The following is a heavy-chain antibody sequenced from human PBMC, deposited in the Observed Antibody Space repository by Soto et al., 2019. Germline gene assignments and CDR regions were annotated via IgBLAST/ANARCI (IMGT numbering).Heavy chain of an antibody. CDR3: ARPTTDNLYSSGWYEFDY. V-gene: IGHV4-39*01. CDR2: IYYSGST. Sequence: SETLSLTSTVSGGSISSSSYYWGWIRQPPGKGLEWIGSIYYSGSTYYNPSLKSRVTISVDTSKNQFSLKLSSVTAADTAVYYCARPTTDNLYSSGWYEFDYWGQGTLVTVSS. CDR1: GGSISSSSYY. J-gene: IGHJ4*02. D-gene: IGHD6-19*01.